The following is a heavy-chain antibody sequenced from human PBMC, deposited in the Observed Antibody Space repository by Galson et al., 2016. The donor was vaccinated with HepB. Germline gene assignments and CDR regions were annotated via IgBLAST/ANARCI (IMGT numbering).Heavy chain of an antibody. CDR1: GLTFNSYA. CDR2: INGASTDI. J-gene: IGHJ4*02. V-gene: IGHV3-21*05. D-gene: IGHD1-26*01. Sequence: SLRLSCAGSGLTFNSYAMHWVRQAPGKGLEWVSYINGASTDINYADSVRGRFTISRDNAKNSLYLQMNSLRAEDTAVYYCARGDIVGAIFDYWGQGTLVTVSS. CDR3: ARGDIVGAIFDY.